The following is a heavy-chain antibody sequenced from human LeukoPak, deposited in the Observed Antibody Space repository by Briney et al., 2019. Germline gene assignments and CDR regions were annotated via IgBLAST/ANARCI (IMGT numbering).Heavy chain of an antibody. V-gene: IGHV1-2*02. Sequence: ASVKVSCKASGYTFIAYYMHWVRQAPGQGLEWMGWINLNSGDTSYAQKFQGRVTMTRDTSISTAYMELSSLRSDDTAVYFCARGIAVAGMDYWGQGTLVTVSS. CDR1: GYTFIAYY. D-gene: IGHD6-19*01. CDR2: INLNSGDT. J-gene: IGHJ4*02. CDR3: ARGIAVAGMDY.